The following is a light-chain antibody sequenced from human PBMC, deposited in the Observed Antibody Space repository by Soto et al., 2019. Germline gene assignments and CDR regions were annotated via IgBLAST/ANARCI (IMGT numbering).Light chain of an antibody. V-gene: IGKV3-11*01. CDR3: QQYGASLGIT. CDR2: DAS. Sequence: EIVLTQSPATLSLSPWERATLSCRASQSVSSYLAWYQQKPGQAPRLLIYDASNRATGIPARFSGSGSGTDFTLTISSLEPEDFATYYCQQYGASLGITFGQGTKVDIK. CDR1: QSVSSY. J-gene: IGKJ1*01.